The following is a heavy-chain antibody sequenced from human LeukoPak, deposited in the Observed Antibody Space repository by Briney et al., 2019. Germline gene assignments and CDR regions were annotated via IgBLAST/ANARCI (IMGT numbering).Heavy chain of an antibody. J-gene: IGHJ4*02. CDR1: EFSVGSNY. D-gene: IGHD3-10*01. CDR2: LYAGGTT. Sequence: GGSLRLSCAASEFSVGSNYMTWVRQAPGKGLEWVSILYAGGTTSYTDSVKGRFTISRDSSKNTLYLQMKSLRAEDTAVYYCARGFPPAHWGQGTLVTVSS. CDR3: ARGFPPAH. V-gene: IGHV3-53*01.